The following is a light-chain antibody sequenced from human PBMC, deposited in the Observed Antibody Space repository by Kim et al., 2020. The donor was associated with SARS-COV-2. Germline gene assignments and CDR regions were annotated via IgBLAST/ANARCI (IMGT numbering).Light chain of an antibody. Sequence: GDRVTITCRASQDISSYLNWYQQKPGKVPKLLIYTASSLRSGVPSSFTGSGSGTDFTLTISSLQPEDFATYYCQQSYSASRTFGQGTKVDIK. J-gene: IGKJ1*01. CDR1: QDISSY. CDR2: TAS. V-gene: IGKV1-39*01. CDR3: QQSYSASRT.